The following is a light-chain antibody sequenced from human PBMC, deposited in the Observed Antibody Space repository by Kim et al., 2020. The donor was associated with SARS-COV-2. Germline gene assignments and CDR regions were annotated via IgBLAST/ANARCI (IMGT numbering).Light chain of an antibody. J-gene: IGKJ2*04. CDR3: QQSYSYPWS. CDR1: QTVGTW. Sequence: SASVGDRVTLTCRASQTVGTWLAWYHQKPGKAPKLLIYKAFSLESGVPSRFSGSGSGTEFTLTISSLQPDDFATYYCQQSYSYPWSFGQGTKLEI. CDR2: KAF. V-gene: IGKV1-5*03.